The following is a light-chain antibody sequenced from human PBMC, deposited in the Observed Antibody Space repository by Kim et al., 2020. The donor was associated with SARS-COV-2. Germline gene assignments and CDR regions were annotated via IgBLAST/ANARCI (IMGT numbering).Light chain of an antibody. CDR1: QNISTW. J-gene: IGKJ1*01. CDR3: QQYNHYAGET. CDR2: KAS. V-gene: IGKV1-5*03. Sequence: DIQMTQSPSTLSAFVGDRVTVTCRASQNISTWLVWYQQRPGKAPKLLIFKASNLEIGVPSRFRGSGSGTEFTLTISSLQPDDFATYYCQQYNHYAGETFGQGTKVDIK.